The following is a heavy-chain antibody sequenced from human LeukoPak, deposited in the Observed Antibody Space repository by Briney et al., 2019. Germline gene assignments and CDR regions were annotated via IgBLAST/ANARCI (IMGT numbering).Heavy chain of an antibody. J-gene: IGHJ5*02. CDR2: IYYTGST. Sequence: SETLSLTCAVYGGSFSGYYWSWIRQPPGKGLEWIGNIYYTGSTYYNPSLKSRVTISVDTSKNQFSLKLSSMTAADTAVYYCARLYEGYCSGGSCYWFDPWGQGILVTVSS. CDR3: ARLYEGYCSGGSCYWFDP. V-gene: IGHV4-34*01. CDR1: GGSFSGYY. D-gene: IGHD2-15*01.